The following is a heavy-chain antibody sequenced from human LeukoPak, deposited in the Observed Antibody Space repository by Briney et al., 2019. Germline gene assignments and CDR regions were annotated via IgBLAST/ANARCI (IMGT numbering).Heavy chain of an antibody. V-gene: IGHV3-7*01. Sequence: RGSLRLSCAASGFSFSSYWMSWVRQAPGKGLEWVANIKQDGSEKYYVDSAKGRFTISRDNTKNSLYLQMSSLRAEDTAVFYCARSSDWSFDYWGQGTLVTVSS. CDR2: IKQDGSEK. CDR1: GFSFSSYW. D-gene: IGHD6-13*01. CDR3: ARSSDWSFDY. J-gene: IGHJ4*02.